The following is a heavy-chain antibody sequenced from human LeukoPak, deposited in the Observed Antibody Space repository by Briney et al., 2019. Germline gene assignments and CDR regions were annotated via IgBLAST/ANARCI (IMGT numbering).Heavy chain of an antibody. Sequence: GGSLRLSCAASGFTFSSYAMSWVRQAPGKGLEWVSAISGSGSSTYYADSVKGRFTISRDNSKNTLYLQMNSLRAEDTAVYYCAKEGSLRYFDWPDYYYYGMDVWGKGTTVTVSS. D-gene: IGHD3-9*01. CDR3: AKEGSLRYFDWPDYYYYGMDV. J-gene: IGHJ6*04. CDR1: GFTFSSYA. CDR2: ISGSGSST. V-gene: IGHV3-23*01.